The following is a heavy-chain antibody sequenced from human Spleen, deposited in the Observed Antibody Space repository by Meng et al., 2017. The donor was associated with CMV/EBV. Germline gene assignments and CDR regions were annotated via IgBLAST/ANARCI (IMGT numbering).Heavy chain of an antibody. V-gene: IGHV4-39*01. Sequence: GGSISSSSDYGGWSRQTPGKGLEWIGSIYYSGSTYYNPSLKSRVTISVDTSKNQFSLKLSSVNAADTAVYYCARELVVQTGGFDPWGQGTLVTVSS. D-gene: IGHD3-22*01. J-gene: IGHJ5*02. CDR1: GGSISSSSDY. CDR2: IYYSGST. CDR3: ARELVVQTGGFDP.